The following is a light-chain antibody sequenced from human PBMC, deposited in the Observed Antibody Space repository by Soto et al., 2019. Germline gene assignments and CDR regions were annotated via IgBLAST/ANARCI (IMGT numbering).Light chain of an antibody. Sequence: EIVLTQSPGTLSLSPGESATLSCRASQSVSNSYLAWYQQKPGQAPRLLIYGASSRATGIPDRFSGSGSGTELTLTISRLEPEDFAVYYCQQYGSSPRTFGQGTKLEIK. CDR1: QSVSNSY. V-gene: IGKV3-20*01. CDR3: QQYGSSPRT. CDR2: GAS. J-gene: IGKJ2*01.